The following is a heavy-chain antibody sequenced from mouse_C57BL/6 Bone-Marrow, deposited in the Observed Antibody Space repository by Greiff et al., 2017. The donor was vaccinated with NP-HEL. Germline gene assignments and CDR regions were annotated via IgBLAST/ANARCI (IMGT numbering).Heavy chain of an antibody. CDR1: GYTFTSYG. CDR3: ARGGIYDGYYNYLDY. V-gene: IGHV1-81*01. J-gene: IGHJ2*01. Sequence: VQLQQSGAELARPGASVKLSCKASGYTFTSYGISWVKQRTGQGLAWIGEIYPRSGNTYYTEKFKGKATLTADKSSSTAYMELRSLTSEDSAVYFCARGGIYDGYYNYLDYWGQGTTLTVSS. CDR2: IYPRSGNT. D-gene: IGHD2-3*01.